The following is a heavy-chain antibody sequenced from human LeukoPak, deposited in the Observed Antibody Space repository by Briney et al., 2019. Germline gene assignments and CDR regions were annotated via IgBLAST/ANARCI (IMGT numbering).Heavy chain of an antibody. CDR1: GFKFSDHY. CDR2: SRNKASSYTT. V-gene: IGHV3-72*01. D-gene: IGHD3-10*01. J-gene: IGHJ6*03. CDR3: ARVDGPFLWFRELLTPLAGYMDV. Sequence: GGSQRLSCAASGFKFSDHYIDWVRQAPGKGLEWVGRSRNKASSYTTEYAASVEGRFTISRDVSESSLYLQMNSLRAEDTAVYYCARVDGPFLWFRELLTPLAGYMDVWGKGTTVTVSS.